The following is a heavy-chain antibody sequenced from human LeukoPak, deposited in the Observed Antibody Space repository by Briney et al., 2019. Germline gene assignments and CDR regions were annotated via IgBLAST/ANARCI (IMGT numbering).Heavy chain of an antibody. CDR1: GDSISSYY. J-gene: IGHJ5*02. D-gene: IGHD1-26*01. CDR3: ARRGGATGWFDP. CDR2: IYYSGST. V-gene: IGHV4-59*01. Sequence: SETLSLTCTVSGDSISSYYWSWIRQPPGKGPEWIGYIYYSGSTNYNPSLKSRVTISVDTSKNQFSLKLSSVTAADTAVYYCARRGGATGWFDPWGQGTLVTVSS.